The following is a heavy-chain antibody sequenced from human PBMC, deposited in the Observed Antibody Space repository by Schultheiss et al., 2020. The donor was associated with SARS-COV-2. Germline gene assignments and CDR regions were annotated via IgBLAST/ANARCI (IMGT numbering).Heavy chain of an antibody. CDR2: INHSGST. CDR3: ACSGTTGTTFDY. V-gene: IGHV4-34*01. J-gene: IGHJ4*02. D-gene: IGHD1-1*01. CDR1: GGSFSGHY. Sequence: SETLSLTCAVYGGSFSGHYWSWIRQPPGKGLEWIGEINHSGSTKYNPSLKSRVTISVDTSKNQFSLKLSSVTAADTAVYYCACSGTTGTTFDYWGQGTLVTVSS.